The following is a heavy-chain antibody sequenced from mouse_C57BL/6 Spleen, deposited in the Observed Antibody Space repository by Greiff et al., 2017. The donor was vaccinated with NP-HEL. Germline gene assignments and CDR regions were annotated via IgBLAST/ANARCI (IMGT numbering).Heavy chain of an antibody. V-gene: IGHV1-58*01. CDR2: IYIGNGYT. D-gene: IGHD2-4*01. CDR1: GYTFTGYG. J-gene: IGHJ3*01. Sequence: AHVKRPGAERVRPGSSVRMSGKTSGYTFTGYGINWVKQRPGRGREWMGYIYIGNGYTEYNEKFKGKATLTSDTSSSTAYMQLSSLTSEDSAIYFCARWNDWAYWGQGTLVTVSA. CDR3: ARWNDWAY.